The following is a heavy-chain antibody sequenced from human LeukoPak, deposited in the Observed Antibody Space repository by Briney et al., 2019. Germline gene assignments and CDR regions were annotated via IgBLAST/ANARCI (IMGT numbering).Heavy chain of an antibody. J-gene: IGHJ4*02. CDR2: ISSSSSYI. D-gene: IGHD3-16*01. V-gene: IGHV3-21*01. Sequence: GGSLRLSCAASGFTFSTYWMHWVRQAPGKGLEWVSSISSSSSYIYYADLVKGRFTISRDNAKNSLYLQMNSLRAEDTAVYYCARDALGFDYWGQGTLVTASS. CDR3: ARDALGFDY. CDR1: GFTFSTYW.